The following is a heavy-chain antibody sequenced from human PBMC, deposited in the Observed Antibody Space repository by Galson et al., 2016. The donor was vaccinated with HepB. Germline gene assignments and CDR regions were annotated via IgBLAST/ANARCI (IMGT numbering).Heavy chain of an antibody. D-gene: IGHD3-10*01. J-gene: IGHJ6*02. CDR2: ISGGGSVI. V-gene: IGHV3-48*03. Sequence: SLRLSCAGSRFTFSSYGFNRVRQAPGKGLEWVSYISGGGSVIYYADSLKGRFNISRDNAKNLLYLQINSLRDEDTAVYYCARGRGSGRVPIDAWGQGTTVTVSS. CDR3: ARGRGSGRVPIDA. CDR1: RFTFSSYG.